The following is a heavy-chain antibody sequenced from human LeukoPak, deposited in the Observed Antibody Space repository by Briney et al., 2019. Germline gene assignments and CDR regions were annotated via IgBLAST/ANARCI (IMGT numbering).Heavy chain of an antibody. V-gene: IGHV3-23*01. CDR3: TRDSLPHYYDSSGSF. D-gene: IGHD3-22*01. CDR1: GFTFSSYA. CDR2: ISGSGGST. Sequence: GGSLRLSCAASGFTFSSYAMSWVRQAPGKGLEWVSAISGSGGSTYYADSVKGRFTISRDNSKNTLYLQMNSLRAEDTAVYYCTRDSLPHYYDSSGSFWGKGTTVTVSS. J-gene: IGHJ6*04.